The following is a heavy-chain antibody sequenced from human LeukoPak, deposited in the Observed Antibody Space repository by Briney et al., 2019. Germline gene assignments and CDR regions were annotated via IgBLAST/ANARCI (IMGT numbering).Heavy chain of an antibody. D-gene: IGHD4-17*01. Sequence: GGSLRLSCAASGFTFSSHAMNWVRQAPGKGLEWVSSIGGIGASTYYADSVKGRFTISRDNSKNTLYLQMNSLRAEDTALYYCAKAAYGDYVNWFDPWGQGILVIVSS. CDR2: IGGIGAST. V-gene: IGHV3-23*01. CDR1: GFTFSSHA. CDR3: AKAAYGDYVNWFDP. J-gene: IGHJ5*02.